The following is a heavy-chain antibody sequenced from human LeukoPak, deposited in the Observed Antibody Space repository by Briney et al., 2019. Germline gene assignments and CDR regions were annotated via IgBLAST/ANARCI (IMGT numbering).Heavy chain of an antibody. D-gene: IGHD3-16*01. CDR3: ARGGGIGQTDY. CDR2: INHSGST. J-gene: IGHJ4*02. CDR1: GGSFSGYY. Sequence: SETLSLTRAVYGGSFSGYYWSWIRQPPGKGLEWIGEINHSGSTNYNPSLKSRVTISVDTSKNQFSLKLSSVTAADTAVYYCARGGGIGQTDYWGQGTLVTVSS. V-gene: IGHV4-34*01.